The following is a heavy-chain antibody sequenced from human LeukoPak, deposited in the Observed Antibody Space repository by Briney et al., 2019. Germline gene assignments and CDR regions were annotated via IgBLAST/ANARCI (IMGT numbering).Heavy chain of an antibody. Sequence: SQTLSLTCAISGDIVSSNSAAWNWIRQSRSRGLEWLGRTYYRSKWYNDYAVSVKSRITINPDTSKNQFSLQLNSVTPEDTAVYYCARETSDIVVVVAAREYYYYYGMDVWGQGTTVTVSS. CDR2: TYYRSKWYN. CDR1: GDIVSSNSAA. J-gene: IGHJ6*02. CDR3: ARETSDIVVVVAAREYYYYYGMDV. D-gene: IGHD2-15*01. V-gene: IGHV6-1*01.